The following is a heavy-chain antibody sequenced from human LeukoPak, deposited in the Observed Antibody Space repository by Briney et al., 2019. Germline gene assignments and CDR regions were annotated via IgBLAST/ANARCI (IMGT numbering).Heavy chain of an antibody. CDR1: GFTFSNYA. Sequence: GASLRLSCAASGFTFSNYAMSWVRQAPGKGLGGVSTISGGGGNTYYADSVKGRFTISRDNSKNTLYLQMNSLRAEDTAVYYCANADPVTRGFDYWGQGSLVTVSS. V-gene: IGHV3-23*01. J-gene: IGHJ4*02. D-gene: IGHD4-11*01. CDR2: ISGGGGNT. CDR3: ANADPVTRGFDY.